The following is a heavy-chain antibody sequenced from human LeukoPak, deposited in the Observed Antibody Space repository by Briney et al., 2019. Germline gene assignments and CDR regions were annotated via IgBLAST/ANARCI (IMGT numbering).Heavy chain of an antibody. Sequence: GGSLRLSCAASGFTFNNYAMNWVRQAPGKGLEWVSSISGGGETTYYADSAKGRFTISRDNSQNTLFLQMNSLRAEDTAVYYCARDYADYVGYFLFDYWGQGTLVTVSS. J-gene: IGHJ4*02. CDR2: ISGGGETT. V-gene: IGHV3-23*01. CDR3: ARDYADYVGYFLFDY. CDR1: GFTFNNYA. D-gene: IGHD4-17*01.